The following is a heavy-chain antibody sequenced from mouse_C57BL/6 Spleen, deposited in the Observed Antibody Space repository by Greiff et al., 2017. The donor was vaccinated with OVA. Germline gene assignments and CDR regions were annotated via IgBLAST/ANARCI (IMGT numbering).Heavy chain of an antibody. J-gene: IGHJ3*01. CDR2: IYPGSGST. Sequence: VQLQQPGAELVKPGASVKMSCKASGYTFTSYWITWVKQRPGQGLEWIGDIYPGSGSTNYNEKFKSKATLTVDTSSSPAYMQLSSLTSEDSAVYYCARGSMVTTRFAYWGQGTLVTVSA. D-gene: IGHD2-2*01. V-gene: IGHV1-55*01. CDR1: GYTFTSYW. CDR3: ARGSMVTTRFAY.